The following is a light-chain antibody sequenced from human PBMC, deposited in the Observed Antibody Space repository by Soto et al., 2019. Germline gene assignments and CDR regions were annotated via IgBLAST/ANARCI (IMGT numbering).Light chain of an antibody. J-gene: IGLJ3*02. V-gene: IGLV1-40*01. CDR3: QSYDNTLNGPWV. Sequence: QAVVTQPPSVSGAPGQRVTISCTGSSSNIGAGYDVNWYQQLPRTAPKLLIYGNSNRPSGVPDRFSGSKSGTSASLAITGLQAEDEAAYYCQSYDNTLNGPWVFGGGTKVTVL. CDR1: SSNIGAGYD. CDR2: GNS.